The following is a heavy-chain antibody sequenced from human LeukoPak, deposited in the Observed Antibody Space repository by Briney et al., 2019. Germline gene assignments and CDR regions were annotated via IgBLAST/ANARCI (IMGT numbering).Heavy chain of an antibody. V-gene: IGHV3-48*03. J-gene: IGHJ4*02. D-gene: IGHD3-16*01. CDR1: GFTFSSYE. CDR2: ISGGGDTI. CDR3: ARGRYYSWYYFDF. Sequence: GGSLRLSCVASGFTFSSYEMDWVRQAPEKGLEWISYISGGGDTIYYADSVKGRFTISRDNAKNSLYLQMNSLRGEDTAVYYCARGRYYSWYYFDFWGRGTLVTVSS.